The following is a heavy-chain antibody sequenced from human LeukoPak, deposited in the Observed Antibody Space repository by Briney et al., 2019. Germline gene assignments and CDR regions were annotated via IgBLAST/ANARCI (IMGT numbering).Heavy chain of an antibody. CDR2: INSDGSST. J-gene: IGHJ4*02. Sequence: PGGSLRLSCAASGVPFSSYWMLWVRQAPGKGLVWDSRINSDGSSTSYADSVKGRFTISRDNAKNTLYLQMNSLRAEDTAVYYCARDLGPTYSSSWYPFDHWGQGTLVTVSS. CDR1: GVPFSSYW. V-gene: IGHV3-74*01. CDR3: ARDLGPTYSSSWYPFDH. D-gene: IGHD6-13*01.